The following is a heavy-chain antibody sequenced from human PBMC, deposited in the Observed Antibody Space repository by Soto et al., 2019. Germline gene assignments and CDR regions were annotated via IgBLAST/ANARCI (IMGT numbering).Heavy chain of an antibody. CDR1: GFSLSNSGVG. J-gene: IGHJ6*02. CDR3: THKGGRGAGMDV. D-gene: IGHD2-15*01. V-gene: IGHV2-5*02. CDR2: IYWDDDE. Sequence: QITVKESGPTLVKPTQTLTLTCTFSGFSLSNSGVGVAWIRQPPGKALEWLALIYWDDDERYRPSLRSRLTITKDTPKHQVVLTMTNVDPVDTATYFCTHKGGRGAGMDVWGQGTTVTVSS.